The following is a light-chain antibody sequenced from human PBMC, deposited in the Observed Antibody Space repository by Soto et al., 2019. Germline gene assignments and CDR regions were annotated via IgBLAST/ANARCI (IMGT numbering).Light chain of an antibody. V-gene: IGKV1-17*03. CDR3: QQYYSYPFT. Sequence: DIQMTQSPSAMSASVGDRVTITCRASQGISNHLVWFQQRPGKVPKRLIYDASSLQTGVPSRFSGSGSGTDFTLTISCLQSEDFATYYCQQYYSYPFTFGPGTKVDIK. CDR1: QGISNH. CDR2: DAS. J-gene: IGKJ3*01.